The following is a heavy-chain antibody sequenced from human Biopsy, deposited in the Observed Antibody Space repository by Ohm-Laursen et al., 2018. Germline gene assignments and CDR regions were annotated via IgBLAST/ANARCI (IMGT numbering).Heavy chain of an antibody. J-gene: IGHJ4*02. D-gene: IGHD3-3*01. V-gene: IGHV1-69*10. CDR1: GGTFINYA. CDR2: IIAVSGLV. CDR3: ATPFQYYDSWGGYPPFDH. Sequence: SVKVSCKASGGTFINYAISWVRQAPGEGLEWMGGIIAVSGLVNYAPKFQGRVSITADKSKTTAYMELSNLKSEDTAVYYCATPFQYYDSWGGYPPFDHWGQGTLVTVSS.